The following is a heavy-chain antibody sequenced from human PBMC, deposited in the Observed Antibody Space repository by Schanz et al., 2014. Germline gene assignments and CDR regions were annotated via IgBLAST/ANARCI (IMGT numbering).Heavy chain of an antibody. CDR3: ARDGVAATTDFEY. D-gene: IGHD1-1*01. CDR2: LSFDSRHI. Sequence: EVQLVESGGGLVKPGGSLRLSCTASGFSFDSYNMNWVRQSPGKGLEWVAFLSFDSRHIYYADSVKGRFTISRDNAKSSLHLQINSLRADDTAVYYCARDGVAATTDFEYWGQGALVTVSS. J-gene: IGHJ4*02. V-gene: IGHV3-21*06. CDR1: GFSFDSYN.